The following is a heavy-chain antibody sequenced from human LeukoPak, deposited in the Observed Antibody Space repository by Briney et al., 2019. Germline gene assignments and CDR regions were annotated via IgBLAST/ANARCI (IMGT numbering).Heavy chain of an antibody. Sequence: GGSLRLSCAASGFPFSNVWMTWVRQAPGKGLEWVAFIRYDGSNKYYADSVKGRFTISRDNSKNTLYLQMNSLRAEDTAVYYCAKSWAGRYYYYMDVWGKGTTVTISS. V-gene: IGHV3-30*02. CDR3: AKSWAGRYYYYMDV. CDR2: IRYDGSNK. J-gene: IGHJ6*03. CDR1: GFPFSNVW. D-gene: IGHD6-13*01.